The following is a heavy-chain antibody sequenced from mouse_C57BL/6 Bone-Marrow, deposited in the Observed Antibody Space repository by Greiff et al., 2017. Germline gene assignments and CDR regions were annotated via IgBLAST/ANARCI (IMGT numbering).Heavy chain of an antibody. CDR2: IYPGSGST. J-gene: IGHJ1*03. Sequence: QVQLQQPGAELVKPGASVKMSCKASGYTFTSYWITWVKQRPGQGLEWIGGIYPGSGSTNYNEKFKSKATLTVDTSSSTAYMQLSSLTSEDSAVYYCARPYYSNYWYFDVWGTGTTVTVSA. V-gene: IGHV1-55*01. D-gene: IGHD2-5*01. CDR3: ARPYYSNYWYFDV. CDR1: GYTFTSYW.